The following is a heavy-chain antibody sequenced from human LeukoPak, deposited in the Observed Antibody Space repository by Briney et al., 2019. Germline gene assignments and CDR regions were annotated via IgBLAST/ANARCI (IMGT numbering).Heavy chain of an antibody. CDR3: ARGPNSDWSGLDF. CDR1: GFSFSGHW. J-gene: IGHJ4*02. Sequence: GGSLRLSCTASGFSFSGHWMHWARQLPGKGLVWVSRISPTGSTTSYADSVKGRFTVSRDNAKNTLHLQVNNLRAEDTAVYYCARGPNSDWSGLDFWGQGTLLTVSS. CDR2: ISPTGSTT. V-gene: IGHV3-74*01. D-gene: IGHD3-9*01.